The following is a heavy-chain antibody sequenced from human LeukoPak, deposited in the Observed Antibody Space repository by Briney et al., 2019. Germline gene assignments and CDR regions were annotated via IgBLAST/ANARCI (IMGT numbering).Heavy chain of an antibody. CDR3: TLYYYDSSGYPSFDF. D-gene: IGHD3-22*01. Sequence: GGSLRLSCALSGFTLSRYAMNCVRQAPGKGLEWVSYISATSTTIYYADSVKGRFTVSRDYAKNSLYLQMSSLRDEDTAVYYCTLYYYDSSGYPSFDFWGQGTLVTVSS. CDR1: GFTLSRYA. CDR2: ISATSTTI. J-gene: IGHJ4*02. V-gene: IGHV3-48*02.